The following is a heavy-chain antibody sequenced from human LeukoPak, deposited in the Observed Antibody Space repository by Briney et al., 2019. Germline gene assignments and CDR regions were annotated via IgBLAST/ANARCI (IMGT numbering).Heavy chain of an antibody. CDR2: INWNASFT. CDR3: AKERRGYYMDV. Sequence: GGSLRLSCAASGFSFGDFAMQWVRQAPGKGLEWVALINWNASFTHYADSVEGRFTISRDNSKNSLSLQMNSLRPEDTALYYCAKERRGYYMDVWGKGTTVIVSS. V-gene: IGHV3-43D*04. J-gene: IGHJ6*03. D-gene: IGHD3-10*01. CDR1: GFSFGDFA.